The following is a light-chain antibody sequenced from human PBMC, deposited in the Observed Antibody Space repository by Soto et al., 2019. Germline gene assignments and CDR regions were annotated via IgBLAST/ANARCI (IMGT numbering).Light chain of an antibody. CDR1: QSVTSNY. J-gene: IGKJ2*01. CDR3: QHFGSSTYT. Sequence: EIVLTQSPGTLSLSPGERATLSCGASQSVTSNYLAWYQQKPGQAPRLLIYGASSRATGIPDRFSGSGSGTDFTLTINRLEPEDFAVYYCQHFGSSTYTFGQGTKVDIK. V-gene: IGKV3-20*01. CDR2: GAS.